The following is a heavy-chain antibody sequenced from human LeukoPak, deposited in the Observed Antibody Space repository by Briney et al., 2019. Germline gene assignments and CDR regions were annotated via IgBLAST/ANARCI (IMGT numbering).Heavy chain of an antibody. Sequence: SGGSLRLSCTVSGFPFGNEAMSWVRQTPGRGLEWVSSISPAGGTTYYADSVKGRFTISRDNSKNTLYVQMNSLRAEDTAVYYCAKSRSGSSNWALRIFDNWGQGTLVSVSS. CDR2: ISPAGGTT. CDR1: GFPFGNEA. CDR3: AKSRSGSSNWALRIFDN. J-gene: IGHJ4*02. D-gene: IGHD6-13*01. V-gene: IGHV3-23*01.